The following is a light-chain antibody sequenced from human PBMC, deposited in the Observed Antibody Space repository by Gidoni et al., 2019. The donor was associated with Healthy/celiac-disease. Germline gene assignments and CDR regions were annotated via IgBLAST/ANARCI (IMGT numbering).Light chain of an antibody. Sequence: SSDPTPDRPVSVTWGQTVRITCQGDSLRGYYATWYQQKQGQAPVLVIYGKNNRPSGIPDRFSVSSSGNTASFTITGAQAEDEADYYCNSRDSSGNHVVFGGGTKLTVL. J-gene: IGLJ2*01. CDR1: SLRGYY. CDR3: NSRDSSGNHVV. CDR2: GKN. V-gene: IGLV3-19*01.